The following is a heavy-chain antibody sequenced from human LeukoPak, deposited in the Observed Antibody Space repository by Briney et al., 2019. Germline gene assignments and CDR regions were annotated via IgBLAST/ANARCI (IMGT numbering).Heavy chain of an antibody. Sequence: GGSLRLSCAASGFTVSSNYMSWVRQAPGKGLEWVSAVYTGGSTYYAGSVKGRFTISRDNSKNMLYLQMNSLRAEDTAVYYCARNLYYYDSSGYYYYWGQGTLVTVSS. D-gene: IGHD3-22*01. J-gene: IGHJ4*02. CDR3: ARNLYYYDSSGYYYY. CDR1: GFTVSSNY. V-gene: IGHV3-66*01. CDR2: VYTGGST.